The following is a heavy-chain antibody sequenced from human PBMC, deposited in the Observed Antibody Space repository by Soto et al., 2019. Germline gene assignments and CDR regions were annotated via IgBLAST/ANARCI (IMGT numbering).Heavy chain of an antibody. CDR3: ARRGFYGDYSSTYFDP. J-gene: IGHJ5*02. CDR2: IYPSDSDS. D-gene: IGHD4-17*01. Sequence: GESLKISCKASGYSFTNYWIAWVRQMPGKGLEYMGIIYPSDSDSRYSPSFQGQVTFSADKSINTAYLQWSSLKASDTAMYYCARRGFYGDYSSTYFDPWGQGTLVTVSS. CDR1: GYSFTNYW. V-gene: IGHV5-51*01.